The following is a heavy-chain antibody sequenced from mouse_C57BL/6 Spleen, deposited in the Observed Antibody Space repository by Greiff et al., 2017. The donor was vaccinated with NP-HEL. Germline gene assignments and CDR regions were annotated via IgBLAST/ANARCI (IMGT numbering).Heavy chain of an antibody. CDR1: GFTFSDYY. V-gene: IGHV5-16*01. CDR3: ARRYDYDDWYFDV. D-gene: IGHD2-4*01. CDR2: INYDGSST. J-gene: IGHJ1*03. Sequence: EVQLVESEGGLVQPGSSMKLSCTASGFTFSDYYMAWVRQVPEKGLEWVANINYDGSSTYYLDSLKSRFIISRDNAKNILYLQMSSLKSEDTATYYCARRYDYDDWYFDVWGTGTTVTVSS.